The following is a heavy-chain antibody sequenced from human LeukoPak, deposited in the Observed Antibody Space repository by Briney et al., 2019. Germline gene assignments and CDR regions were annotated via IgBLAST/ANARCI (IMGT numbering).Heavy chain of an antibody. D-gene: IGHD3-10*01. CDR3: AKDEVDRWFGELSMDDYYGMDV. J-gene: IGHJ6*02. CDR1: GFTFSSYG. Sequence: PGRSLRLSCAASGFTFSSYGMHWVRQAPGKGLEWVAVISYDGSNKYYADSVKGRFTISRDNSKNTLYLQMNSLRAEDTAVYYCAKDEVDRWFGELSMDDYYGMDVWGQGTTVTVSS. CDR2: ISYDGSNK. V-gene: IGHV3-30*18.